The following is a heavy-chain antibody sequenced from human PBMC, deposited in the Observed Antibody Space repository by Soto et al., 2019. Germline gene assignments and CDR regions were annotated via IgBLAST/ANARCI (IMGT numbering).Heavy chain of an antibody. V-gene: IGHV1-69*01. Sequence: QVQLVQSGAEVKKPGSSVKVSCKASGGSFSSPTISWVRQAPGQGLEWMGGVSPIFGTTNYAQKFQGRVTIAADASSGTGYVQLSSLTSEDTGVYYVAGGGSSGGCYFDLWGRGTLVTVSS. CDR3: AGGGSSGGCYFDL. D-gene: IGHD2-15*01. J-gene: IGHJ2*01. CDR1: GGSFSSPT. CDR2: VSPIFGTT.